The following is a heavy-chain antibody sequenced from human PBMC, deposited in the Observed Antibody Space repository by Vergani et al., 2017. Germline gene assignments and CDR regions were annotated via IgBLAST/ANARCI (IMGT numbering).Heavy chain of an antibody. V-gene: IGHV3-48*01. CDR3: ARDRTTATSTDFDD. CDR1: GFTFSSYS. J-gene: IGHJ4*02. CDR2: ISSSSINI. D-gene: IGHD1/OR15-1a*01. Sequence: EVQLVESGGDLVQPGGSLRLSCAASGFTFSSYSMNWVRQAPGKGLEWVSYISSSSINIFYADSVKGRFTISRDNAKNSLYLQMNSLRAEDTAVYYCARDRTTATSTDFDDWGQGTLVTVTS.